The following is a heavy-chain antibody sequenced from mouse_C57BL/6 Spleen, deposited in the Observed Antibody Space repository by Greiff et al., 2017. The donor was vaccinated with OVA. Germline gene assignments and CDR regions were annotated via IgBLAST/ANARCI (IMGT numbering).Heavy chain of an antibody. CDR2: ISSGSSTI. CDR3: ARLLHEAMDY. V-gene: IGHV5-17*01. J-gene: IGHJ4*01. CDR1: GFTFSDYG. D-gene: IGHD1-1*01. Sequence: EVMLVESGGGLVKPGGSLKLSCAASGFTFSDYGMHWVRQAPEKGLEWVAYISSGSSTIYYADTVKGRFTISRDNAKNTLFLQMTSLRSEDTAVYYCARLLHEAMDYWGQGTSVTVSS.